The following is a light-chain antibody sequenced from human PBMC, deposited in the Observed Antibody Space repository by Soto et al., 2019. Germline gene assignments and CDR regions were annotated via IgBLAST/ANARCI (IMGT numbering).Light chain of an antibody. V-gene: IGKV3-20*01. J-gene: IGKJ1*01. Sequence: EIVLTQSPGTLSLSPGERATLSCRASQSVSSYYLAWYQQKPGQAPRLLIYAASSRATGIPDRFSGGGSGTDFTPTISRLEPEDFAVYYCQQCGSSPWTFGQGTKVEIK. CDR1: QSVSSYY. CDR2: AAS. CDR3: QQCGSSPWT.